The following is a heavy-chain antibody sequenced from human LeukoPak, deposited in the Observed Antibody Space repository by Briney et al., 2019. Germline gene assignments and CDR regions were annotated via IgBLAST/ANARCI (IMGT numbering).Heavy chain of an antibody. J-gene: IGHJ4*02. CDR1: GGSISSGSYY. Sequence: SQTLPLTCTVSGGSISSGSYYWSWIRQPAGKGLEWIGRIYTSGSTNYNPSLKSRVTISVDTSKNQFSLKLSSVTAADTAVYYCARESLYYYGSGSYRIYDYWGQGTLVTVSS. D-gene: IGHD3-10*01. CDR3: ARESLYYYGSGSYRIYDY. V-gene: IGHV4-61*02. CDR2: IYTSGST.